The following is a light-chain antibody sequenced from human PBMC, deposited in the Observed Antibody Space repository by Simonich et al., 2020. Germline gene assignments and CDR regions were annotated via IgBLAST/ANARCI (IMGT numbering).Light chain of an antibody. V-gene: IGKV4-1*01. J-gene: IGKJ4*01. CDR1: QSVLYSSNNKTY. CDR3: QQYYSTPLT. Sequence: DIVMTQSPDSLAVSLGERATINCKSSQSVLYSSNNKTYLAWYQQKPGQPPKLLIYWASTLESGVPDRFSGSGSGPDFTLTISSLQAEDVAVYYCQQYYSTPLTFGGGTKVEIK. CDR2: WAS.